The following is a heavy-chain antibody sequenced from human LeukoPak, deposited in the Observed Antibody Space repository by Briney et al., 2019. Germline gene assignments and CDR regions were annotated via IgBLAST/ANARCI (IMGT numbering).Heavy chain of an antibody. J-gene: IGHJ4*02. V-gene: IGHV4-59*12. CDR1: GGSISSYY. D-gene: IGHD6-6*01. CDR2: IYYSGST. CDR3: ARDGLSSSSNPFDY. Sequence: SETLSLTCTVSGGSISSYYWSWIRQPPGKGLEWIGYIYYSGSTNYNPSLKSRVTISVDTSKNQFSLKLSSVTAADTAVYYCARDGLSSSSNPFDYWGQGTLVTVSS.